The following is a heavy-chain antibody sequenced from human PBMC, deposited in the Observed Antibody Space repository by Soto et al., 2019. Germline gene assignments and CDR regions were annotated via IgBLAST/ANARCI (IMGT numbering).Heavy chain of an antibody. CDR2: IYPGDSDT. J-gene: IGHJ4*02. CDR1: GDSFTNSW. V-gene: IGHV5-51*01. D-gene: IGHD6-13*01. CDR3: ASPGIAAGATFDS. Sequence: GESLKISCKGSGDSFTNSWIGWVRQMPGKGLEWMGIIYPGDSDTKYSPSFRGQVTISADKSISTAYLQWSSLKASDTAMYYCASPGIAAGATFDSWGQGTLVTVSS.